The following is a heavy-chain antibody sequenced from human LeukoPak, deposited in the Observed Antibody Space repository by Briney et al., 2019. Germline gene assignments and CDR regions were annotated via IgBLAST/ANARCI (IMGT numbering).Heavy chain of an antibody. D-gene: IGHD6-19*01. J-gene: IGHJ6*02. CDR2: ISAYNGNT. CDR1: GYTLTDYY. V-gene: IGHV1-18*04. Sequence: ASVKVSCKASGYTLTDYYMHWVRQAPGQGLEWMGWISAYNGNTNYAQKLQGRVTMTTDTSTSTAYMELRSLRSDDTAVYYCARDLYYIAVAGNYYYYGMDVWGQGTTVTVSS. CDR3: ARDLYYIAVAGNYYYYGMDV.